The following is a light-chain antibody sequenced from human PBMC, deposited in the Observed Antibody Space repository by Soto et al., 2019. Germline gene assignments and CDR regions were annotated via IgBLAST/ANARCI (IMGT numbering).Light chain of an antibody. CDR1: SSNIGNNY. CDR2: DNN. Sequence: QAVVTQPPSVSAAPGQKVTISCSGSSSNIGNNYVSWYQQLPGTAPKLLIYDNNERPSVIPDRFSGSKSGTSATLGITGLQTGDEADYYCGAWDSSLSGVVFGGGTKLTVL. CDR3: GAWDSSLSGVV. V-gene: IGLV1-51*01. J-gene: IGLJ2*01.